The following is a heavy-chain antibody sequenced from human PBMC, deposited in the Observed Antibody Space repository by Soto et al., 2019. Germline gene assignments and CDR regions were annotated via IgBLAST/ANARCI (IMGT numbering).Heavy chain of an antibody. V-gene: IGHV4-34*01. D-gene: IGHD2-2*01. CDR1: GGSFSGYY. Sequence: KTSETLSLTCAVYGGSFSGYYWSWIRQPPGKGLEWIGEINHSGSTNYNPSLESRVTISVDTSKNPFSLKLSSVPAADPAVYCCARGGYCCSSTWRPIGYFNYWG. J-gene: IGHJ4*01. CDR3: ARGGYCCSSTWRPIGYFNY. CDR2: INHSGST.